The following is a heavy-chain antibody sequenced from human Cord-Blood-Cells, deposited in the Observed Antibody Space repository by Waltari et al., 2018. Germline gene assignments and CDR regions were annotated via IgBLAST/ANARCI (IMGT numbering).Heavy chain of an antibody. D-gene: IGHD6-6*01. CDR2: INHSGST. CDR1: GGSFCGYY. V-gene: IGHV4-34*01. CDR3: ARGRGAARHFDY. J-gene: IGHJ4*02. Sequence: QVQLQQWGPGLLKPSETLSLTCAVYGGSFCGYYRSWIRQPPGKGLEWIGEINHSGSTNYNPSLKSRVTISVDTSKNQFSLKLSSVTAADTAVYYCARGRGAARHFDYWGQGTLVTVSS.